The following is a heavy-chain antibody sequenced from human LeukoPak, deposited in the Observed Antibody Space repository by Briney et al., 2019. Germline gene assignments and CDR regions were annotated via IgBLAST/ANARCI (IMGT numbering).Heavy chain of an antibody. Sequence: GGSLRLSCAASGFTFSSYAMSWVRQAPGKGLEWVSAISGSGGSTYYADSVKGRYTISRDNSKNTLYLQMNSLRAEDTAVYYCARSIAAANWFDPWGQGTLVTVSS. V-gene: IGHV3-23*01. CDR1: GFTFSSYA. CDR2: ISGSGGST. J-gene: IGHJ5*02. D-gene: IGHD6-13*01. CDR3: ARSIAAANWFDP.